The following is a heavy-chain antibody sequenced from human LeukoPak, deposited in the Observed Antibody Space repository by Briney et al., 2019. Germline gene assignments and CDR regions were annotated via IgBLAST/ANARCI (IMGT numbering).Heavy chain of an antibody. CDR3: AHRPSTPYYYGSGSYYRFGAFDI. V-gene: IGHV2-5*02. CDR2: IYWDDDK. Sequence: SAPTLVKPPQTLTLTCTFSGFPLRTRGVGVGWIRQPPGKALEWLSLIYWDDDKPYSPSLKNSLTITKDTSKNQVVLTMTNMDPVDTATYYCAHRPSTPYYYGSGSYYRFGAFDIWGQGTMVTVSS. D-gene: IGHD3-10*01. J-gene: IGHJ3*02. CDR1: GFPLRTRGVG.